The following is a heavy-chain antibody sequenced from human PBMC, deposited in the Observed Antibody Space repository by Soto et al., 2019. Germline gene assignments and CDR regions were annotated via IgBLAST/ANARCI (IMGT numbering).Heavy chain of an antibody. Sequence: SVKVSRKASGGTFSSYAITWVRQAPGQGLEWMGGIIPIFGTANYAQKFQGRVTITADESKNTLYLEMSSLRSEDTAVYYCVRFSGMDVWGQGTTVTV. CDR3: VRFSGMDV. CDR2: IIPIFGTA. CDR1: GGTFSSYA. V-gene: IGHV1-69*13. J-gene: IGHJ6*02.